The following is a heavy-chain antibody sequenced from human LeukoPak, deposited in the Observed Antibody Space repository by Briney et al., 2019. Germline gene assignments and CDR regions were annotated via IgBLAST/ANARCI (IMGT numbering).Heavy chain of an antibody. V-gene: IGHV1-8*01. D-gene: IGHD1-1*01. J-gene: IGHJ4*02. Sequence: ASVKVSCKASGYTFTSYDINWVRQATGQGLEWMGWMNPNSGNTGYAQKFQGRVTMTTDTSTSTAYMELRSLRSDDTAVYYCARGTTGIAFDYWGQGTLVTVSS. CDR1: GYTFTSYD. CDR3: ARGTTGIAFDY. CDR2: MNPNSGNT.